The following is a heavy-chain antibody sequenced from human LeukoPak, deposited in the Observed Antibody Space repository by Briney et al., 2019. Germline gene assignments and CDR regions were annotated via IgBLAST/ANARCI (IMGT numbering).Heavy chain of an antibody. D-gene: IGHD2-2*01. J-gene: IGHJ4*02. CDR2: ISPSGTDM. CDR1: GFTFSVST. V-gene: IGHV3-21*01. Sequence: PGGSLRLSCAASGFTFSVSTMTWVRQAPGKGLEWVSSISPSGTDMYFAQSLKGRFTISRDNTWGTVSLQMSSLRVDDTAVYYCARADCRTASCFLDNWGQGTLVTVYS. CDR3: ARADCRTASCFLDN.